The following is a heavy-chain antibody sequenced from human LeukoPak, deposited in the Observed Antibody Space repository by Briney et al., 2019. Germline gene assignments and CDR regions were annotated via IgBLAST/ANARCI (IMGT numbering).Heavy chain of an antibody. CDR3: AKGKINHDGAFDI. J-gene: IGHJ3*02. CDR1: GFKFDAYP. V-gene: IGHV3-23*01. D-gene: IGHD1-14*01. Sequence: GGSLRLSCAASGFKFDAYPMSWVRQALGKGLEWVSSISDSGGSTHYAESVRGRFSLSRDNFEKTLYLQMNRLRAEDTAVYYCAKGKINHDGAFDIWGQGTRVIVAS. CDR2: ISDSGGST.